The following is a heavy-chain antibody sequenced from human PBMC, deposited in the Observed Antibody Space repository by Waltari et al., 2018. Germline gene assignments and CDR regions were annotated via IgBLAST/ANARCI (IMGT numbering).Heavy chain of an antibody. CDR3: SKRLDI. J-gene: IGHJ3*02. CDR2: INQDGGEK. V-gene: IGHV3-7*01. CDR1: GFTFSTDW. Sequence: EVQLVESGGGLVQPGGSLSLSCEGAGFTFSTDWRDWVRQAPGKGLQWVANINQDGGEKYYLDSVKGRFTISRDNAKKSVYLEMNSLRAEDTAIYYCSKRLDIWGRGTMVAVSS.